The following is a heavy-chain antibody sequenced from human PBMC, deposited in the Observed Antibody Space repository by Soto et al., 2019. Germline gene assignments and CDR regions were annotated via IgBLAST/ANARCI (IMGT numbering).Heavy chain of an antibody. CDR3: ARDGTPGYCSGGSCLFDAFDI. D-gene: IGHD2-15*01. V-gene: IGHV3-48*01. CDR2: ISSSSSTI. CDR1: GFTFSSYS. Sequence: GGSLRLSCAASGFTFSSYSMNWVRQAPGKGLEWVSYISSSSSTIYYADSVKGRFTISRDNAKNSLYLQMNSLRAEDTAVYYCARDGTPGYCSGGSCLFDAFDIWGQGTMVTVSS. J-gene: IGHJ3*02.